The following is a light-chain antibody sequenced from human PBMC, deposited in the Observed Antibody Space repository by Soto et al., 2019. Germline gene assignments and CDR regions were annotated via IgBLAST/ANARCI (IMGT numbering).Light chain of an antibody. Sequence: AIRMTQSPSSFSASTGDRVTITCRASQGISSYLAWYQQKPGKAPKLLIYAASTLESGVPSRFSGSGSGTDFTLTISCLQSEDFATYYCQQYSTYPQTFGQGTKVDIK. CDR1: QGISSY. V-gene: IGKV1-8*01. J-gene: IGKJ1*01. CDR3: QQYSTYPQT. CDR2: AAS.